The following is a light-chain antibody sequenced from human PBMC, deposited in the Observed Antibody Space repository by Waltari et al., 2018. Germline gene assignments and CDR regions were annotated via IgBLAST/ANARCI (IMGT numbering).Light chain of an antibody. CDR3: QQSYSTPRT. CDR2: AAS. V-gene: IGKV1-39*01. J-gene: IGKJ1*01. Sequence: DSQMTQSPSSLSASVGDRDTITCRASQSISSYLNGYQQKPGKAPKPLIYAASSLQSGVPSRFSGSGSGTDFTLTISSLQPEDFATYYCQQSYSTPRTFGQGTKVEIK. CDR1: QSISSY.